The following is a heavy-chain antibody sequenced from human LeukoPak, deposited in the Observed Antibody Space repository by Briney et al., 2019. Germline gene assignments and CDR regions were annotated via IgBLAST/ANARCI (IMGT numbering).Heavy chain of an antibody. J-gene: IGHJ4*02. Sequence: SETLSLTFAVYGGSFSGYYWSWIRQPPGKRLEWIGEINHSGSTNYNPSLKSRVTISVDTSKNQFSLKLSSVTAADTAVYYCARPKKYYYDSSGYYGYFDYWGQGTLGTVSS. CDR3: ARPKKYYYDSSGYYGYFDY. CDR1: GGSFSGYY. V-gene: IGHV4-34*01. D-gene: IGHD3-22*01. CDR2: INHSGST.